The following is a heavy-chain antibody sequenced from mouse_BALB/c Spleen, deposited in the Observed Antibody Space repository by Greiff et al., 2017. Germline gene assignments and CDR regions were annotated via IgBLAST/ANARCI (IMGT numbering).Heavy chain of an antibody. CDR1: GFTFSDYY. Sequence: EVKLVESGGGLVKPGGSLKLSCAASGFTFSDYYMYWVRQTPEKRLEWVATISNGGSYTYYPASVKGRFTISRDNANNNLYLQMSSLKSVDTAMYYCAKGIYFGNLGAMDYWGQGTSVTVSS. CDR2: ISNGGSYT. D-gene: IGHD2-1*01. V-gene: IGHV5-4*02. CDR3: AKGIYFGNLGAMDY. J-gene: IGHJ4*01.